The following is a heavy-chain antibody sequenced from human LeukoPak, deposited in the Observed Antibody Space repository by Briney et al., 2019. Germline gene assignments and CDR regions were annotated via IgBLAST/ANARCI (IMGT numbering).Heavy chain of an antibody. V-gene: IGHV5-51*01. J-gene: IGHJ4*02. D-gene: IGHD3-10*01. CDR1: GNSFNNHF. CDR3: ARRSTVIRGVLEEAFDY. CDR2: IYPGDSET. Sequence: GESLKISCKGSGNSFNNHFIGWVRQMPGKGLEWMGIIYPGDSETRYSPSFEGLVTISAYKSITTVYLQWSSLEASDTAMYYCARRSTVIRGVLEEAFDYWGQGTLVTVSS.